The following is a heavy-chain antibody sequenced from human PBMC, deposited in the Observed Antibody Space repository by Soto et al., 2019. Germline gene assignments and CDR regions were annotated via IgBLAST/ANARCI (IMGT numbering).Heavy chain of an antibody. J-gene: IGHJ4*02. CDR3: ARDLMYYYDSSGYYGSRFFDY. Sequence: EVQLVESGGGLVQPGGSLRLSCAASGFTFSSYSMNWVRQAPGKGLEWVSYISSSSSTIYYADSVKGRFTISRDNAKNSLYLQMNSLRDEDTAVYYCARDLMYYYDSSGYYGSRFFDYWGQGTLVTVSS. CDR1: GFTFSSYS. CDR2: ISSSSSTI. V-gene: IGHV3-48*02. D-gene: IGHD3-22*01.